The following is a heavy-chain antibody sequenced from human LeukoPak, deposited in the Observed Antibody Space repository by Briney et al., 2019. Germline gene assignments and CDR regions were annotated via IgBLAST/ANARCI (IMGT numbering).Heavy chain of an antibody. CDR3: ARDRGIVANDAFDI. V-gene: IGHV1-2*02. J-gene: IGHJ3*02. Sequence: ASVKVSCKASGYTFTGYYMHWVRQAPGQGREWMGWINPNSGGTNYAQKFQGRVTMTRDTSISTAYMELSRLRSDDTAVYYCARDRGIVANDAFDIWGQGTMVTVSS. CDR2: INPNSGGT. D-gene: IGHD5-12*01. CDR1: GYTFTGYY.